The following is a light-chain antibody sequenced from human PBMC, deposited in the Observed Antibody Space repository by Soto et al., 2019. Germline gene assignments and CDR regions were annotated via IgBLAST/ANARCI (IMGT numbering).Light chain of an antibody. J-gene: IGKJ1*01. V-gene: IGKV3-20*01. CDR3: HPYGSSPWT. Sequence: EIVLTQSPGTLSLSPGERATLSCRASQSVSSSYLAWYQQKPGQAPRLLIYGASSRATGIPDRFSGSGSVTDFTLTISRLEPEDFAVYYCHPYGSSPWTFGQGTKVEIK. CDR1: QSVSSSY. CDR2: GAS.